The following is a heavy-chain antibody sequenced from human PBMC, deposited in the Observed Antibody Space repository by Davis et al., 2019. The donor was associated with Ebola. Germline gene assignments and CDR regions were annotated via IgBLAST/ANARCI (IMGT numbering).Heavy chain of an antibody. CDR1: GFTFSSYG. Sequence: GESLKISCAASGFTFSSYGMHWVRQAPGKGLEWVAVISYDGSNKYYADSVKGRFTISRDNAKNSLYLQMNSLRAEDTAVYFCARTNLRVRALVHNLNFDIWGPGTMVTVSS. J-gene: IGHJ3*02. D-gene: IGHD1-14*01. V-gene: IGHV3-30*03. CDR2: ISYDGSNK. CDR3: ARTNLRVRALVHNLNFDI.